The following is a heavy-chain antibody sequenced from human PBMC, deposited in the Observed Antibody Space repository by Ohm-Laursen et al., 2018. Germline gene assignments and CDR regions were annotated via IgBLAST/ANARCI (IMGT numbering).Heavy chain of an antibody. CDR1: GFTFSSYS. J-gene: IGHJ4*02. D-gene: IGHD4/OR15-4a*01. V-gene: IGHV3-21*04. Sequence: SLRLSCSASGFTFSSYSMNWVRQAPGKGLEWVSSISSSSYIYYADSVKGRFTISRDNSRNTLYLQMNSLRAEDTAVYYCAREPYDASLRGYFDYWGQGTLVTVSS. CDR2: ISSSSYI. CDR3: AREPYDASLRGYFDY.